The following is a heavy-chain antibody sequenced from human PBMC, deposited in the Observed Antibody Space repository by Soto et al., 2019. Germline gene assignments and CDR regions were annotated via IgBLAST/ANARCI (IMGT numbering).Heavy chain of an antibody. J-gene: IGHJ3*02. V-gene: IGHV4-39*01. CDR1: GGSISSSSYY. CDR2: IYYSGST. D-gene: IGHD3-3*01. CDR3: ASFSRLDLEIFAAFDI. Sequence: SETLSLTCTVSGGSISSSSYYWGWIRQPPGKGLEWIGSIYYSGSTYYNPSLKSRVTISVDTSKNQFSLKLSSVTAADTAVYYCASFSRLDLEIFAAFDIWGQGTMVTVSS.